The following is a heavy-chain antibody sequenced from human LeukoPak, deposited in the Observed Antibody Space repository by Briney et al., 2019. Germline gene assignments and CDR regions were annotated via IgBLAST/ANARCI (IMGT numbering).Heavy chain of an antibody. D-gene: IGHD3-3*01. V-gene: IGHV4-30-2*01. Sequence: NPSQTLSLTCAVSGGSISSGGYSWSWIRQPPGKGLEWIGYIYHSGSTYYNPSLKSRVTISVDRSKNQFSLKLSSVTAADTAVYYCARGGGGYYDFWSGYYSGPGDVWGQGTTVTVSS. J-gene: IGHJ6*02. CDR2: IYHSGST. CDR1: GGSISSGGYS. CDR3: ARGGGGYYDFWSGYYSGPGDV.